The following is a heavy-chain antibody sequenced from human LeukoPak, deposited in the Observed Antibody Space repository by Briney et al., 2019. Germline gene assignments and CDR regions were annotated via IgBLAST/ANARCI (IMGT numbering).Heavy chain of an antibody. V-gene: IGHV4-59*01. CDR3: ARDKRIAVAVVYYYYYMDV. J-gene: IGHJ6*03. Sequence: SETLSLTCTVSGGSISSYYWSWIRQPPGKGLEWIGYIYYSGSTNYNPSLKSRVTISVDTSKNQFSLKLSSVTAADTAVYYCARDKRIAVAVVYYYYYMDVWGKGTTVTISS. D-gene: IGHD6-19*01. CDR1: GGSISSYY. CDR2: IYYSGST.